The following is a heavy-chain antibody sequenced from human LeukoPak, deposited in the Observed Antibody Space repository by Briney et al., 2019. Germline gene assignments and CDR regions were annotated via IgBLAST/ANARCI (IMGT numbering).Heavy chain of an antibody. D-gene: IGHD6-25*01. CDR1: GFTISSYG. Sequence: GGSLRLSCAASGFTISSYGMSWVRQAPGKGLEWVSAISGSGGSTYYADSVKGRFTISRDNAKNSLYVQMNSLRAEDTAVYYCARGGHFDYWGQGTLVTVSS. CDR3: ARGGHFDY. V-gene: IGHV3-23*01. J-gene: IGHJ4*02. CDR2: ISGSGGST.